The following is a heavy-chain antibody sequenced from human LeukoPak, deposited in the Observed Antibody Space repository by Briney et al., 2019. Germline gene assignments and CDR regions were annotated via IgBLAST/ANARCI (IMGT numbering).Heavy chain of an antibody. CDR2: INPNSGGT. CDR1: GYTFTGYY. D-gene: IGHD3-10*01. V-gene: IGHV1-2*02. J-gene: IGHJ6*02. CDR3: ARAYGSGSLLYYYYYGMDV. Sequence: ASVKVFCKASGYTFTGYYMHWVRQAPGQGLEWMGWINPNSGGTNYAQKFRGRVTMTRDTSISTAYMELSRLRSDDTAVYYCARAYGSGSLLYYYYYGMDVWGQGTTVTVSS.